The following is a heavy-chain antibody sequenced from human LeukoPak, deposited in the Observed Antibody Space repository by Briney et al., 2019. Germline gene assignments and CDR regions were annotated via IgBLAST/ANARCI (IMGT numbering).Heavy chain of an antibody. CDR3: ARDHCSANSCYEDYYNGLDV. V-gene: IGHV1-69*13. CDR1: GGTFSSYA. J-gene: IGHJ6*02. D-gene: IGHD2-2*01. CDR2: IIPIFGTA. Sequence: SVKVSCKASGGTFSSYAISWVRQAPGQGLEWMGGIIPIFGTANYAQKFQGRVTITADESTSTAYMELSSLRSEDTAVYYCARDHCSANSCYEDYYNGLDVWGQGTTVTVSS.